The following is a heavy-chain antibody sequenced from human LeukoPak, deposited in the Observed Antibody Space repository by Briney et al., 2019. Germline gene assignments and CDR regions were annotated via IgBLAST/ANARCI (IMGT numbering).Heavy chain of an antibody. V-gene: IGHV1-2*02. J-gene: IGHJ3*02. CDR1: GYPFTDYY. CDR2: MNPKSGDT. D-gene: IGHD3-22*01. Sequence: ASVTVSCKASGYPFTDYYLHWLRPAPGQGLEWMGWMNPKSGDTHYAQKFQGRVTMTEDTSTDTAYMELSSLRSEDTAVYYCATTYYDTVDAFDIWGQGTMVTVSS. CDR3: ATTYYDTVDAFDI.